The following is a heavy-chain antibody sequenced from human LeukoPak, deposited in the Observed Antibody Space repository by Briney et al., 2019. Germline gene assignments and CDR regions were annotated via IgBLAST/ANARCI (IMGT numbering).Heavy chain of an antibody. J-gene: IGHJ5*02. CDR1: GYRFTSYY. V-gene: IGHV1-46*01. D-gene: IGHD5-12*01. CDR3: ARGGSGGKDWFDP. CDR2: ITPSGGST. Sequence: GASVKVSCKASGYRFTSYYMHWVRQAPGQGLEWMGIITPSGGSTSYAQKFRGRVTMTTDTSTSTVYMELSSLRSEDTAVYYCARGGSGGKDWFDPWGQGTLVTVSS.